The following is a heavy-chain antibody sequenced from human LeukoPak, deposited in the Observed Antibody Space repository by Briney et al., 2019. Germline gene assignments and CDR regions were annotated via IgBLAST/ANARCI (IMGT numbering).Heavy chain of an antibody. CDR1: GFGFSRDW. D-gene: IGHD3-10*02. CDR2: IKEDGSEK. J-gene: IGHJ6*04. CDR3: AELGITMIGGV. Sequence: GGSLRLSCAASGFGFSRDWMTWVRQAPGKGLEWVANIKEDGSEKYYVDSVKGRFTISRDNAKNSLYLQMNSLRAEDTAVYYCAELGITMIGGVWGKGTTVTISS. V-gene: IGHV3-7*01.